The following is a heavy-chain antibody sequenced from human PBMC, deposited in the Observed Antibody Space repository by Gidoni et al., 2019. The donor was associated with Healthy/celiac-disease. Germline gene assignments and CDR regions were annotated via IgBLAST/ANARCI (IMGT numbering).Heavy chain of an antibody. V-gene: IGHV3-23*01. D-gene: IGHD2-2*01. J-gene: IGHJ4*02. CDR3: AKDRYCSSTSCRTPHFDY. Sequence: EVQLLESGGGLVQPGGSLRLSCAASGFTFSSYAMGWVRQAPGKGLEWVSAISGSGGSTYYADSVKGRFTISRDNSKNTLYLQMNSLRAEDTAVYYCAKDRYCSSTSCRTPHFDYWGQGTLVTVSS. CDR1: GFTFSSYA. CDR2: ISGSGGST.